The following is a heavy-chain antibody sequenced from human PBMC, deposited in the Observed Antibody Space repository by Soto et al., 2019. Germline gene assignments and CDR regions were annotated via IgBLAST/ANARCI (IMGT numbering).Heavy chain of an antibody. Sequence: QVQLVQSGAEVKKPGSSVKVSCKASGGTFSSYAISWVRQAPGQGLEWMGGIIPISGTANYAQKFQRRVTITPDESTRTVSMELSSMRSEDTAVYYCSRSRSSSTSLETYYDYYYGMDVWGKGTTVSVSS. V-gene: IGHV1-69*01. CDR1: GGTFSSYA. CDR3: SRSRSSSTSLETYYDYYYGMDV. D-gene: IGHD2-2*01. J-gene: IGHJ6*04. CDR2: IIPISGTA.